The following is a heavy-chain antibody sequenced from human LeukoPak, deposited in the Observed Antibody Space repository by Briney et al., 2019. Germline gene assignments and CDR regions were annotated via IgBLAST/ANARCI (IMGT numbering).Heavy chain of an antibody. CDR3: ARVGGYNSPLDY. Sequence: SETLSLTSTVSGGSISSYYWSWIRQPPGKGLEWIGYIYYSGSTNYNPSLKSRVTMSVDTSKNQFSLKLSSVTAADTAMYYCARVGGYNSPLDYWGQGTLVTVSS. CDR1: GGSISSYY. J-gene: IGHJ4*02. D-gene: IGHD5-24*01. CDR2: IYYSGST. V-gene: IGHV4-59*01.